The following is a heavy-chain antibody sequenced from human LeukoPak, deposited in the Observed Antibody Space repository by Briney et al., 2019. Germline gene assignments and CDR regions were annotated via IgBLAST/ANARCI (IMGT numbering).Heavy chain of an antibody. CDR1: GGSISSGDYY. J-gene: IGHJ4*02. V-gene: IGHV4-30-4*01. CDR2: IYYSGST. Sequence: PSETLSLTCTVSGGSISSGDYYWSWIRQPPGKGLEWIGYIYYSGSTYYNPSLKSRVTISVDTSKNQFSLKLSSVTAADMAVYYCARGPTDDYGDYPFDYWGQGTLVTVSS. CDR3: ARGPTDDYGDYPFDY. D-gene: IGHD4-17*01.